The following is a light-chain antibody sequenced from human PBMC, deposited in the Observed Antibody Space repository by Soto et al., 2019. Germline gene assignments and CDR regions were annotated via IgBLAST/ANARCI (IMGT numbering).Light chain of an antibody. CDR3: QQYNNLRFT. J-gene: IGKJ3*01. Sequence: EIMMTQSPATLSVSPGERATLSCRASQSISSSLAWYQQKPGQTPRLLIYDASTRATGIPARFSASGSGTEFTLTISSLQSEDFAVYYCQQYNNLRFTFGPGTKVDI. V-gene: IGKV3-15*01. CDR1: QSISSS. CDR2: DAS.